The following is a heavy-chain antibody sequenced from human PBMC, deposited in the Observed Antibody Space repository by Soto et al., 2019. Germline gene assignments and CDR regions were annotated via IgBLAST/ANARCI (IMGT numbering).Heavy chain of an antibody. CDR2: IYDSGST. CDR1: GGSISSGDYY. V-gene: IGHV4-30-4*01. CDR3: ARQNRTFTAHPLHD. J-gene: IGHJ4*02. Sequence: SETRSLTCTVSGGSISSGDYYWSWIRQPPGKGLEWIGYIYDSGSTYYNPSLKSRVTISVDTSKNQFSLNLSSVTAADTAVYYSARQNRTFTAHPLHDWGQRTLVTVS.